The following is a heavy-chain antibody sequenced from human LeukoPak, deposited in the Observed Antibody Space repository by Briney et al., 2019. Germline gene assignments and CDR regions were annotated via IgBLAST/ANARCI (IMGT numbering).Heavy chain of an antibody. V-gene: IGHV1-69*01. CDR1: GGTFSSYA. Sequence: SVKVSCKASGGTFSSYAISWVRQAPGQGLEWMGGIIPIFGTANYAQKFQGGVTITADESTSTAYMELSSLRSEDTAVYYCARAPRIAARPSYFDYWGQGTLVTVSS. D-gene: IGHD6-6*01. CDR2: IIPIFGTA. CDR3: ARAPRIAARPSYFDY. J-gene: IGHJ4*02.